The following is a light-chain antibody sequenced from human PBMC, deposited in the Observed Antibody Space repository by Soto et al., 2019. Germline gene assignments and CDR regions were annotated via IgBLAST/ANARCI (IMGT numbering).Light chain of an antibody. V-gene: IGKV1-5*03. CDR1: QTISSW. CDR3: QHYNSYSEA. CDR2: NAS. J-gene: IGKJ1*01. Sequence: DIQMTRSPSTLSGSVGDRVTITCRASQTISSWLAWYQQKPGKAPKLLIYNASTLKSGVPSRFSGSGSGTAFTLTISSLQPDDFAPSYCQHYNSYSEAFGQGTKVDIK.